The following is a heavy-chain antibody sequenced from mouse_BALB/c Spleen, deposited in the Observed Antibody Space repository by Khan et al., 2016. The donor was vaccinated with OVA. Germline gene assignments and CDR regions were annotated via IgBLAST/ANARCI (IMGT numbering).Heavy chain of an antibody. CDR2: IDPFSGSA. V-gene: IGHV1-31*01. Sequence: VQLQQSGPELMKPGAAVKISCKASGYSFTTYYIHWVLQSHGKSLEWIGYIDPFSGSATYNQKFKGKATLTVDKSSSTAYINLSNLTSEDSAVYYCTRHGYVAWFTYWGQGTLVTVSA. J-gene: IGHJ3*01. CDR3: TRHGYVAWFTY. CDR1: GYSFTTYY. D-gene: IGHD2-2*01.